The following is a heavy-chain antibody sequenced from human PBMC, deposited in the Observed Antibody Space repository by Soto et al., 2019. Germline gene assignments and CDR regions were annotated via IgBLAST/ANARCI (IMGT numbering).Heavy chain of an antibody. Sequence: EVQLVESGGGLVKPGGSLRLSCAASGFTFTNTWMTWVRQAPGKGLEWVGGIKTVGEGGTTDYAAPVKGRCTITRDGSRNTLNLQMNSLNSADTAVYYYASGGGVGLAGYANNWGQGTLVTVSS. D-gene: IGHD3-9*01. V-gene: IGHV3-15*01. J-gene: IGHJ4*01. CDR1: GFTFTNTW. CDR2: IKTVGEGGTT. CDR3: ASGGGVGLAGYANN.